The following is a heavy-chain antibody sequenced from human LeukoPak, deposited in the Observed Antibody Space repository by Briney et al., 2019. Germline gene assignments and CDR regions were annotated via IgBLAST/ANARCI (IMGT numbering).Heavy chain of an antibody. CDR2: ISGSGGST. V-gene: IGHV3-23*01. J-gene: IGHJ4*02. CDR1: GFTFSSYA. Sequence: GGSLRLSCAASGFTFSSYAMSWVRQAPGKGLEWVSAISGSGGSTYYADSVKGRFTISRDNSKNTLYLQMNSLRAEDTAVYYCAKNAHHSSSVSWKDIVVVPAANDYWGQGTLVTVSS. CDR3: AKNAHHSSSVSWKDIVVVPAANDY. D-gene: IGHD2-2*01.